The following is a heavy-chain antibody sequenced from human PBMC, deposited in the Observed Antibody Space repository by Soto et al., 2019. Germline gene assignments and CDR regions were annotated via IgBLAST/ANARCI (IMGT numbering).Heavy chain of an antibody. V-gene: IGHV3-30*18. CDR3: SKHLLTLAGYLHSMDV. J-gene: IGHJ6*02. D-gene: IGHD6-19*01. CDR2: ISHDGSNK. CDR1: GFTFSSYG. Sequence: QVQLVESGGGVVQPGRSLRLSCAASGFTFSSYGMHWVRQAPGKGLEWVAVISHDGSNKYFADSVKGRFTISRDNSQNTLYLQMNSLRAEDTAVYYSSKHLLTLAGYLHSMDVWGQGTTDTVSS.